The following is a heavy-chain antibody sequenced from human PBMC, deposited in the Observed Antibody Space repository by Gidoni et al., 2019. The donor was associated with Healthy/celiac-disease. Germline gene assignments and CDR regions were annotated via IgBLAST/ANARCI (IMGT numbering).Heavy chain of an antibody. Sequence: EVQLVESGGGLVQPGGSLRLSRAASGFPFSSYDMHWVRQATGKGLEWVSAIGTAGDPYYPGSVKGRFTISRENAKNSLYLQMNSLRAGDTAVYYCARGVPTTLGDWYFDLWGRGTLVTVSS. V-gene: IGHV3-13*05. CDR1: GFPFSSYD. CDR3: ARGVPTTLGDWYFDL. J-gene: IGHJ2*01. CDR2: IGTAGDP. D-gene: IGHD4-4*01.